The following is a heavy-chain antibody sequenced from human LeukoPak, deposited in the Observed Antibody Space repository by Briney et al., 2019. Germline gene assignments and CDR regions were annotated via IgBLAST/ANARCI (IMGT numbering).Heavy chain of an antibody. D-gene: IGHD5-12*01. CDR1: GFTFSSYS. J-gene: IGHJ4*02. Sequence: GSLQLSCAASGFTFSSYSMNWVRQAPGKGLEWVSSISSSSSYIYYADSVKGRFTISRDNAKNSLYLQMNSLRAEDTAVYYCARDVDIVATIVADYWGQGTLVTVSS. CDR2: ISSSSSYI. CDR3: ARDVDIVATIVADY. V-gene: IGHV3-21*01.